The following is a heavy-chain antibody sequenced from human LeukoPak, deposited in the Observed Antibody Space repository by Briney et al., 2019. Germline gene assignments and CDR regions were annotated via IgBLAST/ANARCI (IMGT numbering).Heavy chain of an antibody. J-gene: IGHJ4*02. CDR3: ARDRHSSSWYSDY. CDR2: ISSSSSYT. CDR1: GFTFSDYY. Sequence: GGSLRLSCAASGFTFSDYYMSWIRQAPGKGLEWVSYISSSSSYTNYADSVKGRFTISRDNAKNSLYLQTNSLRAEDTAVYYCARDRHSSSWYSDYWGQGTLVTVSS. V-gene: IGHV3-11*06. D-gene: IGHD6-13*01.